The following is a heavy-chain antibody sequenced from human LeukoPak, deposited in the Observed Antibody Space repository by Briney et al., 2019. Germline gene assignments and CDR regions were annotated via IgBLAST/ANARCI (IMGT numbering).Heavy chain of an antibody. Sequence: GSSVKVSCKASGGTFSSYAISWVRQAPGQGLEWMGGIIPIFGTANYAQKFQGRVTITADESTSTAYMELSSLRSEDTAVYYCATRRGKRGYSGYDSVGFDYWGQGTLVTVSS. CDR1: GGTFSSYA. J-gene: IGHJ4*02. CDR3: ATRRGKRGYSGYDSVGFDY. V-gene: IGHV1-69*01. D-gene: IGHD5-12*01. CDR2: IIPIFGTA.